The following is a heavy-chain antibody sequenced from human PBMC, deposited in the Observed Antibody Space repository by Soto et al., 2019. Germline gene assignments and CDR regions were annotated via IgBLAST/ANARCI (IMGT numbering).Heavy chain of an antibody. CDR1: GYTFTSYD. CDR2: MNPNSGNT. CDR3: AREWSYSSTFDY. D-gene: IGHD4-4*01. J-gene: IGHJ4*02. Sequence: QVQLVQSGAEVKKSGASVKVSCKASGYTFTSYDINWVRQTSGQGLEWMGWMNPNSGNTGYAQKFQGRVTMTRNTSISTAYMELSSLRSEDTAVYYCAREWSYSSTFDYWGQGTLVTVSS. V-gene: IGHV1-8*01.